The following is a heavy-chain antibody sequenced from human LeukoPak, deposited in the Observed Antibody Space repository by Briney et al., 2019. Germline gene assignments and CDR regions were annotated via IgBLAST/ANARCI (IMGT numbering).Heavy chain of an antibody. CDR2: INPNSGGT. D-gene: IGHD2-21*02. CDR3: ARVSGDSDCGGDRYRLDV. CDR1: GYTFTGYY. Sequence: ASVKVSCKASGYTFTGYYMHWERQAPGQGLEWMGWINPNSGGTNYAQKFQGWVTMTRDTSISTAYMELSRLRSDDTAVYYCARVSGDSDCGGDRYRLDVWGKGTTVTVSS. J-gene: IGHJ6*04. V-gene: IGHV1-2*04.